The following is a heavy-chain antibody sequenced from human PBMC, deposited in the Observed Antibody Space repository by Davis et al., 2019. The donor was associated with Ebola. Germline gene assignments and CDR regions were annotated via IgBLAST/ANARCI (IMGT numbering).Heavy chain of an antibody. CDR3: ATCAYSGYHRSTAFDY. V-gene: IGHV3-30-3*01. J-gene: IGHJ4*02. D-gene: IGHD5-12*01. Sequence: GESLKISCAASGFTFRSYAMHWVRQAPGKGLEWVALLSYNGNDEYYADSVKGRFTISRDNSKSTLYLHMNSLRPENTAVYYCATCAYSGYHRSTAFDYWGQGTLVPVSS. CDR1: GFTFRSYA. CDR2: LSYNGNDE.